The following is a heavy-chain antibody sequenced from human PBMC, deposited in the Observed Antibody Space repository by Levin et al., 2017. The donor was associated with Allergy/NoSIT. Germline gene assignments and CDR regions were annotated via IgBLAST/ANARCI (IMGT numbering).Heavy chain of an antibody. CDR2: ITSDGSHK. CDR1: GLTFTDYG. CDR3: AALGSFDY. J-gene: IGHJ4*02. V-gene: IGHV3-30*03. D-gene: IGHD3-16*01. Sequence: PSGGSLRLSCTASGLTFTDYGVHWVRQAPDKGLEWVAIITSDGSHKYYADSVRGRFTISRDNSRNTLYLQMNSLRVEDTAVYFCAALGSFDYWGLGTLVTVSS.